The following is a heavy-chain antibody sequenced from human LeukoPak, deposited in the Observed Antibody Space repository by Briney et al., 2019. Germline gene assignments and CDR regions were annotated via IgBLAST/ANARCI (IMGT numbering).Heavy chain of an antibody. CDR1: GFTFSSYW. J-gene: IGHJ4*02. Sequence: PGGSLRLSCAASGFTFSSYWMSWVRQAPGKGLEWVANIKQDGSEKYYVDSVKGRFTISRDNAKNSLYLQMNSLRAEDTAVYYCARTGAGYSYGYLFWDYWGQGTLVTVSS. V-gene: IGHV3-7*01. D-gene: IGHD5-18*01. CDR2: IKQDGSEK. CDR3: ARTGAGYSYGYLFWDY.